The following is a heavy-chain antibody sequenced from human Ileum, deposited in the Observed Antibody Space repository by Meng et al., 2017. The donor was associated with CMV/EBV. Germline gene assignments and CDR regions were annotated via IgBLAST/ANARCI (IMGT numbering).Heavy chain of an antibody. CDR2: TYHSGST. V-gene: IGHV4-4*02. CDR1: GVVIVNNSR. D-gene: IGHD1-26*01. CDR3: ATSDSGSYHQLDH. J-gene: IGHJ5*02. Sequence: GVVIVNNSRWSCLRPPPGKGLACLGQTYHSGSTNYNPSLKSRVTISVDKSKNQFSLTLNSVTAADTAVYYCATSDSGSYHQLDHWGQGTLVTVSS.